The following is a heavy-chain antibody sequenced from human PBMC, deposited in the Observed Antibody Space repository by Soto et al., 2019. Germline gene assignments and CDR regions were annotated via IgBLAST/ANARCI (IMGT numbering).Heavy chain of an antibody. J-gene: IGHJ4*02. CDR1: GGTFSSYT. D-gene: IGHD3-22*01. CDR2: IIPILGIA. Sequence: SVKVSCKASGGTFSSYTISWVRQAPGQGLEWMGRIIPILGIANYAQKFQGRVTITADKSTSTAYMELSSLRSEDTAVYYCARDYYDSSGYSYYFDYWGQGTLVTVSS. V-gene: IGHV1-69*02. CDR3: ARDYYDSSGYSYYFDY.